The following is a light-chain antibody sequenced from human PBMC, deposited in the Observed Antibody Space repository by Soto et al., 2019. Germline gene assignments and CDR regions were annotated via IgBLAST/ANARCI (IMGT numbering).Light chain of an antibody. CDR1: QSLLYNSNNRNY. V-gene: IGKV4-1*01. CDR3: QQYYTTPII. J-gene: IGKJ4*01. CDR2: WAS. Sequence: DIVMTQSPDSLAVSLGERATINCKSSQSLLYNSNNRNYLAWFQQKPGQPPKLLIYWASTRESGVPDRFSGSGSGTDFTLTISRLQAEDVAVYYCQQYYTTPIIFGGGTKVEIK.